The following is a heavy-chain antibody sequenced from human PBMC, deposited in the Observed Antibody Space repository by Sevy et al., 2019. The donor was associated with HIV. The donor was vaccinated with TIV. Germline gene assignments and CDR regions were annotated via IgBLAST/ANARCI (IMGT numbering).Heavy chain of an antibody. CDR2: IHHTGKT. J-gene: IGHJ4*02. CDR1: GGSIISSTYY. D-gene: IGHD2-2*01. V-gene: IGHV4-39*01. Sequence: SETLSLTCTVSGGSIISSTYYWDWIRQPPGKGLEWIGNIHHTGKTYYIPSFRCRVTMSVDTSKNQFSLNLNSVTAADTAVYYCSRCPANANEFEYWGRGTLVSDSS. CDR3: SRCPANANEFEY.